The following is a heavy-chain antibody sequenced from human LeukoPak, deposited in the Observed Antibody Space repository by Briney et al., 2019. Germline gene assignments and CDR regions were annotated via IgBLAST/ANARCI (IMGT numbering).Heavy chain of an antibody. D-gene: IGHD3-9*01. V-gene: IGHV4-61*02. J-gene: IGHJ5*02. CDR2: IYTSGST. CDR1: GTSISSGEYY. Sequence: SETLSLTCTVSGTSISSGEYYWSWIRQPAGKGLEWIGRIYTSGSTNYNPSLKSRVTISVDTSKNQFSLKLSSVTAADTAMYYCAREAYDVLASDWFDPWGQGTLVTVSS. CDR3: AREAYDVLASDWFDP.